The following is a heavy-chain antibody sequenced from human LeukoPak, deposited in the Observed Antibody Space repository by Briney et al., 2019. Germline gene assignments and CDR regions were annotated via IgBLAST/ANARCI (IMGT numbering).Heavy chain of an antibody. V-gene: IGHV1-18*01. Sequence: ASLKVSCKASGYTFTTYGVSWVRQAPGQGLEWMGWINAYNGDTHYAQNLKGRLTMTTDTSTSMASMELRSLRPDDTAVYFCARWGLVAPCTYYYYYMAVWGRGTTVTVSS. D-gene: IGHD3/OR15-3a*01. CDR3: ARWGLVAPCTYYYYYMAV. CDR1: GYTFTTYG. CDR2: INAYNGDT. J-gene: IGHJ6*03.